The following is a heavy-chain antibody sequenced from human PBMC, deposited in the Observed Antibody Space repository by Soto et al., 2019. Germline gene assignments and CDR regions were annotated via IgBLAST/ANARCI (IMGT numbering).Heavy chain of an antibody. Sequence: QVQLVQSGADVKKPGASVKVSCKASGYTFTSDGISWVRQAPGQGLERMGWISTYNGNTKFAQKLQGRLTMTTDTSTRTVYMELRSLTSDDTAVYYCAAWAGQVRGYGGPFDYWGQGTLLTVSS. V-gene: IGHV1-18*04. CDR2: ISTYNGNT. J-gene: IGHJ4*02. CDR1: GYTFTSDG. D-gene: IGHD5-12*01. CDR3: AAWAGQVRGYGGPFDY.